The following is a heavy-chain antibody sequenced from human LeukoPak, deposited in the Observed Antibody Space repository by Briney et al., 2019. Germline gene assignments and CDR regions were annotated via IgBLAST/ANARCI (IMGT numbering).Heavy chain of an antibody. CDR3: ARDWDCSSTSCNGWLDP. V-gene: IGHV3-30-3*01. Sequence: PGRSLRLSCAASGFTFRSYAMHWVRQAPGKGLEWVAIISYDGSNKYYADSVEGRLTISRDNSKNTLYLQINSLRAEDTAVYYCARDWDCSSTSCNGWLDPWGQGTLVTVSS. J-gene: IGHJ5*02. D-gene: IGHD2-2*01. CDR2: ISYDGSNK. CDR1: GFTFRSYA.